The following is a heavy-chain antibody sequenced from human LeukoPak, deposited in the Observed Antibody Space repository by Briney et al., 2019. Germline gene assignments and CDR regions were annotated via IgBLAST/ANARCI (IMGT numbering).Heavy chain of an antibody. Sequence: SETLSLTCTVSGDSISSSRYYWGWIRQPPGKGLEWIGTVYYSGSTYYNPSLQIRVTISVDTSKNQFSLKLISVTAADTAVYYCAAAHYSSSWYYFDYWGQGTLVTVSS. CDR3: AAAHYSSSWYYFDY. CDR2: VYYSGST. J-gene: IGHJ4*02. CDR1: GDSISSSRYY. V-gene: IGHV4-39*01. D-gene: IGHD6-13*01.